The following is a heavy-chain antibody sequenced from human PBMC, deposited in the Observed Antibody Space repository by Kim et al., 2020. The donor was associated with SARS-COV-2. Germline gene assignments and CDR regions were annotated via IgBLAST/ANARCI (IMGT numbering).Heavy chain of an antibody. CDR1: GFTFSSYA. CDR3: ATYGSGSYYQRVFYYYYGMDV. V-gene: IGHV3-23*01. D-gene: IGHD3-10*01. J-gene: IGHJ6*02. Sequence: GGSLRLSCAASGFTFSSYAMSWVRQAPGKGLEWVSAISGSGGSTCYADSVKGRFTISRDNSKNTLYLQMNSLRAEDTAVYYCATYGSGSYYQRVFYYYYGMDVWGQGTTVTVSS. CDR2: ISGSGGST.